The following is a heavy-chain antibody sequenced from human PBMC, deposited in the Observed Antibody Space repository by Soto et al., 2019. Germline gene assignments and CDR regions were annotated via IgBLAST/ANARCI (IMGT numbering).Heavy chain of an antibody. D-gene: IGHD3-22*01. CDR3: ARTGKFYYYDMSGLPFDP. J-gene: IGHJ5*02. Sequence: PSETMSLTCTVAGGNISSGAYYWSWVNMSPGRGLEWIGDIYHLGTTNYNPSLKRRVSISLDKSKNQFSLKLTSVTAADTAVYFCARTGKFYYYDMSGLPFDPWGPGVLVTVSS. V-gene: IGHV4-39*07. CDR1: GGNISSGAYY. CDR2: IYHLGTT.